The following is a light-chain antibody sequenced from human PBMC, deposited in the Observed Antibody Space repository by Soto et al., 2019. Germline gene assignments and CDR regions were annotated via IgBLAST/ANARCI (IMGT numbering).Light chain of an antibody. CDR3: QSYDSSLSGYV. J-gene: IGLJ1*01. V-gene: IGLV1-40*01. Sequence: QSVLTQPPSVSGAPGQRVTISCTGSTSNIGAGYDLHWYQQLPGTAPKLLIHDDNNRPSGVPDRFSGSKSGTSASLAITGLQAEDEADYYCQSYDSSLSGYVFGTGTKLTVL. CDR2: DDN. CDR1: TSNIGAGYD.